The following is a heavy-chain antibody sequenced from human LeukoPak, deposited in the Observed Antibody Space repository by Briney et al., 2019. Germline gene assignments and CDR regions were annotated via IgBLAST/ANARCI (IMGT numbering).Heavy chain of an antibody. CDR1: GYTFTSYY. V-gene: IGHV1-46*03. Sequence: ASVKVSCKASGYTFTSYYMHWVRQAPGQGLEWMGIINPSGGSTSYAQKFQGRVTMTRDTSTSTVHMELSSLRSEDTAVYYCARVGYSYGSGDAFDIWGQGTMVTVSS. D-gene: IGHD5-18*01. CDR3: ARVGYSYGSGDAFDI. J-gene: IGHJ3*02. CDR2: INPSGGST.